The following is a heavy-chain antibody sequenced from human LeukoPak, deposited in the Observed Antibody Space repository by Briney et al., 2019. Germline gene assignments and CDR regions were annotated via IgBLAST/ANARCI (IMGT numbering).Heavy chain of an antibody. V-gene: IGHV3-30*02. J-gene: IGHJ4*02. CDR1: GFTFSSYG. D-gene: IGHD3-10*01. Sequence: PGGSLRLSCAASGFTFSSYGMHWVRQAPGKGLEWVAFIRYDGSNKYYADSVKGRFTISRDNSKNTLYLQMNSLRAEDTAVYYCAKDLGWFGELLAHDYWGQGTLVTVSS. CDR2: IRYDGSNK. CDR3: AKDLGWFGELLAHDY.